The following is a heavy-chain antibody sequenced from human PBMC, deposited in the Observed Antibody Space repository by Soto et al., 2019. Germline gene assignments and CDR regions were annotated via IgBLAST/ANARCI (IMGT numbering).Heavy chain of an antibody. CDR2: ISAYNGNT. D-gene: IGHD5-18*01. Sequence: QVQLVQSGAEVKKPGASVKVSCKASGYTFTSYSISWVRQAPGQGLEWMGWISAYNGNTYHARKLQGRDTMTTDTSTSTAYMELRSLRSDDTAVYYCAGDVGYGLIDYWGQGTLVTVSS. CDR3: AGDVGYGLIDY. CDR1: GYTFTSYS. V-gene: IGHV1-18*01. J-gene: IGHJ4*02.